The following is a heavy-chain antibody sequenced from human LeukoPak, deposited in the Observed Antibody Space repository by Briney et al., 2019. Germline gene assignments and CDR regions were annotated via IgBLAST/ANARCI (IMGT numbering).Heavy chain of an antibody. CDR2: ISYDGSNE. V-gene: IGHV3-30*18. D-gene: IGHD2-21*01. Sequence: PGRSLRLSCAASGFTFSSYGMHWVRQAPGKGLEWVAVISYDGSNEYYGDSVKGRFTISRDNSKNTLYLQMNSLRAEDTAVYFCAQDSYSQVSYYYYYGMDVWGQGTTVTVSS. CDR1: GFTFSSYG. J-gene: IGHJ6*02. CDR3: AQDSYSQVSYYYYYGMDV.